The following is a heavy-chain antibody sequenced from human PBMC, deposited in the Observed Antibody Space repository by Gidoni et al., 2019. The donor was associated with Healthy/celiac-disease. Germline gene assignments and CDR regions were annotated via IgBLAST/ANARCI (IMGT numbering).Heavy chain of an antibody. CDR2: IKQDGSEK. Sequence: EVQLVESGGGLVQPAGSLRLSCAASGCMFSSYWMSWVRQAPGKGLEWVANIKQDGSEKYYVDSVKGRFTISRDNAKNSLYLQMNSLRAEDTAVYYCARDNSYIWGSYRNWFDPWGQGTLVTVSS. V-gene: IGHV3-7*01. CDR3: ARDNSYIWGSYRNWFDP. CDR1: GCMFSSYW. J-gene: IGHJ5*02. D-gene: IGHD3-16*02.